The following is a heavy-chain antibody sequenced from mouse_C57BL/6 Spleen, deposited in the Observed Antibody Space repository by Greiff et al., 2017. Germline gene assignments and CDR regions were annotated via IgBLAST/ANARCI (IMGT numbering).Heavy chain of an antibody. CDR2: IWSGGST. D-gene: IGHD2-5*01. V-gene: IGHV2-2*01. CDR1: GFSLTSYG. J-gene: IGHJ4*01. CDR3: ARRDSNPYYYAMDY. Sequence: QVQLKESGPGLVQPSQSLSITCTVSGFSLTSYGVHWVRQSPGKGLEWLGVIWSGGSTDYNAALISRLSISKVNSKSHVFFKMNSLQADDTAIYYCARRDSNPYYYAMDYWGQGTSVTVSS.